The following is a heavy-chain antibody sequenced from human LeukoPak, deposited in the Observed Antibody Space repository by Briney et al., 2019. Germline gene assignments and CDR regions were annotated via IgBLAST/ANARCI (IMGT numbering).Heavy chain of an antibody. V-gene: IGHV3-9*01. J-gene: IGHJ6*03. Sequence: GGSLRLSCAASEFSVGSNYMTWVRQAPGKGLEWVSGISWNSFTIGYADSVKGRFTISRDNAKNSLYLQMNSLRVEDTALYYCAKDIGRVDTASTYMDVWQRDHGHHLL. CDR2: ISWNSFTI. D-gene: IGHD5-18*01. CDR3: AKDIGRVDTASTYMDV. CDR1: EFSVGSNY.